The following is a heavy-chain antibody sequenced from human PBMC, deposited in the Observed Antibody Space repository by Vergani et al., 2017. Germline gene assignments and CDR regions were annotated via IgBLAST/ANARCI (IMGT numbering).Heavy chain of an antibody. V-gene: IGHV5-51*03. CDR1: GYSFTSYW. D-gene: IGHD6-13*01. J-gene: IGHJ3*02. CDR2: IHPGDSDT. CDR3: ASSSSPNAYAVAAAGTGDAFDI. Sequence: EVQLVQSGAEVKKPGESLKISCKGSGYSFTSYWIGWVRQMPGKGLEWMGIIHPGDSDTRYSPSFQGQVTISADKSISTAYLQWSSLKASDTAMYYCASSSSPNAYAVAAAGTGDAFDIWGQGTMVTVSS.